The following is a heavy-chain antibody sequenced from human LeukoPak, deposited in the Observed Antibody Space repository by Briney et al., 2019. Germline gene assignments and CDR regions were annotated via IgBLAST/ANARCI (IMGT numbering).Heavy chain of an antibody. J-gene: IGHJ3*02. D-gene: IGHD4-17*01. CDR2: IYTSGST. CDR1: GGSISSYY. CDR3: ARDLTVTTSAFDI. Sequence: SETLSLTCTVSGGSISSYYWSWIRQPAGKGLEWIGRIYTSGSTNYNPSLKSRVTMSVDTPKNQFSLKLSSVTAADTAVYYCARDLTVTTSAFDIWGQRTMVTVSS. V-gene: IGHV4-4*07.